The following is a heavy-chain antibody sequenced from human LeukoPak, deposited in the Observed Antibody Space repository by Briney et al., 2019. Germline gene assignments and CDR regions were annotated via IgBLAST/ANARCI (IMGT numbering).Heavy chain of an antibody. CDR2: INHSGST. J-gene: IGHJ2*01. V-gene: IGHV4-34*01. CDR3: ARGRRPGGHWYFGL. D-gene: IGHD3-16*01. CDR1: GGSFSGYY. Sequence: SETLSLTCAVYGGSFSGYYWSWIRQPPGKGLEWIGEINHSGSTNYNPSLKSRVTISVDTSKNQFSLKLSSVTAADTAVYYCARGRRPGGHWYFGLWGRGTLVTVSS.